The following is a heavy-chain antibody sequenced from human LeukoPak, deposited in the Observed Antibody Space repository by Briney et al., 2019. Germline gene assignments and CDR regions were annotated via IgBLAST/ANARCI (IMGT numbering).Heavy chain of an antibody. V-gene: IGHV1-2*02. D-gene: IGHD3-3*01. CDR1: GYTFTGYY. Sequence: ASVKVSCKASGYTFTGYYMHWMRQAPGQGLEWMGWINPNSGGTNYAQKFQGRVTMTRDTSISTAYMELSRLRSDDTAVYYCARRITIFGVVAENHYFDYWGQGTLVTVSS. CDR3: ARRITIFGVVAENHYFDY. J-gene: IGHJ4*02. CDR2: INPNSGGT.